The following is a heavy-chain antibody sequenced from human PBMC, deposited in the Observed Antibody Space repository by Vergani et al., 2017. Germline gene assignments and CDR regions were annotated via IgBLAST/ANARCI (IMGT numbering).Heavy chain of an antibody. J-gene: IGHJ4*02. CDR1: GYTFTSYG. Sequence: QVQLVQSGAEVKKPGASVKVSCKASGYTFTSYGISWVRQAPGQGLEWMGWISAYNGNTNYAQKFQGRVTMTRATSISTAYMELSRLRSDDTAVYYCARSGPLMGGQYYYGSGSYYPFDYWGQGTLVTVSS. D-gene: IGHD3-10*01. V-gene: IGHV1-18*01. CDR2: ISAYNGNT. CDR3: ARSGPLMGGQYYYGSGSYYPFDY.